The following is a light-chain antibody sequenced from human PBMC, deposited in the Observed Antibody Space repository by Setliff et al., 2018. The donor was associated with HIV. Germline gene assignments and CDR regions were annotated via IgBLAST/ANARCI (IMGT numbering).Light chain of an antibody. J-gene: IGLJ1*01. CDR3: SSYTSSSTSDV. Sequence: QSALPQPASVSGSPGQSITIPCTGTSSDVGSYNYVSWYQHHPGKAPKLMIYEVSNRPSGVSNRFSGSKSGNTASLTISGLQAEDEADYYCSSYTSSSTSDVFGTGTKGTV. CDR2: EVS. CDR1: SSDVGSYNY. V-gene: IGLV2-14*01.